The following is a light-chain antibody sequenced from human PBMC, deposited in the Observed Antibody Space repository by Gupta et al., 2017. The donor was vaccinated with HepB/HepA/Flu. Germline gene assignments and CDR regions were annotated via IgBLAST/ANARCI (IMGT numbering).Light chain of an antibody. Sequence: DIVMTQSPDSLAVSLGERATINCKSSQSVLYSSNNKNYLAWYQQKPGQPPKLLIYWASTRESGVPDRFSGSGSGKDFTLTISSLQAEDVAVYYCQQYYSISITFGQGTRLEIK. J-gene: IGKJ5*01. CDR1: QSVLYSSNNKNY. CDR3: QQYYSISIT. CDR2: WAS. V-gene: IGKV4-1*01.